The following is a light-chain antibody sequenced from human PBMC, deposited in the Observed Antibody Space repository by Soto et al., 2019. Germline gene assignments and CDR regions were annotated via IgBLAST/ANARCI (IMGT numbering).Light chain of an antibody. CDR2: DAS. CDR3: QQYSVYWT. V-gene: IGKV1-5*02. J-gene: IGKJ1*01. Sequence: DIQMTQSPSSLSASVGDRVTIICGASQSVSTRLAWYQQKPGKAPKVLIYDASSWAGGVPSRFTGSGSGTEFTLTINSLQPDDFATYYCQQYSVYWTFGQGTKVEIK. CDR1: QSVSTR.